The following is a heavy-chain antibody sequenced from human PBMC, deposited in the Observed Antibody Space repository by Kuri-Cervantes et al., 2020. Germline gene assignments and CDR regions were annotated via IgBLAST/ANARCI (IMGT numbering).Heavy chain of an antibody. D-gene: IGHD3-10*01. J-gene: IGHJ6*03. CDR3: ARAGSRGAYYYYYMDV. Sequence: GESLKISCAASGFTFSSYWMHWVRQAPGKGLVWVSRINTDGSGTSYGDSVKGRFTISRDNAKNTLFLQMNSLRAEDTAVYYCARAGSRGAYYYYYMDVGGKGTTVTVSS. CDR1: GFTFSSYW. V-gene: IGHV3-74*01. CDR2: INTDGSGT.